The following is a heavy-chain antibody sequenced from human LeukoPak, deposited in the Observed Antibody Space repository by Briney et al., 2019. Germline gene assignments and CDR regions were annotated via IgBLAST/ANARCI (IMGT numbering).Heavy chain of an antibody. CDR2: ISSSSSYI. CDR3: AKDIGYDPSNWFDP. J-gene: IGHJ5*02. CDR1: GFTFSSYS. D-gene: IGHD3-16*01. V-gene: IGHV3-21*04. Sequence: GGSLRLSCVASGFTFSSYSMNWVRQAPGKGLEWDSSISSSSSYIYYADSVKGRFTISRDNAKNSLYLQMNSLRAEDTALYYCAKDIGYDPSNWFDPWGQGTLVTVSS.